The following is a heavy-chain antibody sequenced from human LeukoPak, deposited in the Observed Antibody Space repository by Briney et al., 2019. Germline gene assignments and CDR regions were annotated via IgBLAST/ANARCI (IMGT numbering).Heavy chain of an antibody. CDR3: ARRSNYYGSSGYYEGFYFDY. V-gene: IGHV1-18*01. CDR1: GYTFTSYG. CDR2: ISAY. J-gene: IGHJ4*02. Sequence: ASVKVSCKASGYTFTSYGISWVRQAPGQGLEWMGWISAYAQKFQGRVTMTTDTSTSTAYMELRSLRSDDTAVYYCARRSNYYGSSGYYEGFYFDYWGQGTLVTVSS. D-gene: IGHD3-22*01.